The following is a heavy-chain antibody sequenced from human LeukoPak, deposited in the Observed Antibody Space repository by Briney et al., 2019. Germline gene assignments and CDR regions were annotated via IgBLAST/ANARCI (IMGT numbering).Heavy chain of an antibody. CDR2: IYTSGST. Sequence: PSETLSLTCTVSGGSISSYYWSWVRQPAGKGLEWPGRIYTSGSTDYNPSLKSRVTMSVDTSKNQISLKLTSVTAADTAVYYCARGAIPVALHWFDPWGQGILVTVSS. D-gene: IGHD2-21*01. V-gene: IGHV4-4*07. CDR3: ARGAIPVALHWFDP. CDR1: GGSISSYY. J-gene: IGHJ5*02.